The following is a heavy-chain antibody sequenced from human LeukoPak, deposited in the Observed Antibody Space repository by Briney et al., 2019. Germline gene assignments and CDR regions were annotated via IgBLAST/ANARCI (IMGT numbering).Heavy chain of an antibody. J-gene: IGHJ6*02. CDR2: IYSGGST. CDR3: ASGVGTHYYYNGMDV. V-gene: IGHV3-53*04. CDR1: GFTVSSNY. Sequence: GGSLRLSCAASGFTVSSNYMSWVRQAPGKGLEWVSVIYSGGSTYYADSVKGRFTISRHNSKNTLYLQMNSLRAEDTAVYYCASGVGTHYYYNGMDVWGQGTTVTVSS. D-gene: IGHD1-14*01.